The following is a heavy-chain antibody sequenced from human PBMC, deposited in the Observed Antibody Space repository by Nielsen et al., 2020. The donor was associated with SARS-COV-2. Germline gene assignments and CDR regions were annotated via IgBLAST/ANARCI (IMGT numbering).Heavy chain of an antibody. CDR3: AMSHPSGSYPYYYGMDV. CDR1: GYTLTELS. Sequence: ASVKVSCKVSGYTLTELSMHWVRQAPGKGLEWMGGFDPEDGETIYAQKFQGRVTMTEDTSTDTAYMELSSLRSEDTAVYYCAMSHPSGSYPYYYGMDVWGQGTTVTVSS. D-gene: IGHD3-10*01. J-gene: IGHJ6*02. V-gene: IGHV1-24*01. CDR2: FDPEDGET.